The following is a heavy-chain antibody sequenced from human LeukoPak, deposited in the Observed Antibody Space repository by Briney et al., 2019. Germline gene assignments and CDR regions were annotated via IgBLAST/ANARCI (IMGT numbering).Heavy chain of an antibody. D-gene: IGHD3-10*01. CDR2: ICHSGST. J-gene: IGHJ4*02. Sequence: TSETLSLTCTVSGYSTSSGYYWGWIRQPPGKGLEWIGSICHSGSTYYNPSLKSRVTISVDTSKHQFSLKLSSVTAADTAVYYCARASGSGSYRAFDYWGQGTLVTVPS. CDR1: GYSTSSGYY. CDR3: ARASGSGSYRAFDY. V-gene: IGHV4-38-2*02.